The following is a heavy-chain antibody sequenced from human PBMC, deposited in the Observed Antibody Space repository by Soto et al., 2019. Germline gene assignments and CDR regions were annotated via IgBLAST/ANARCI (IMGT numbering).Heavy chain of an antibody. CDR2: IIPIFGTA. J-gene: IGHJ6*02. CDR3: ARATPAGPSHYYYYYGMDV. D-gene: IGHD2-15*01. Sequence: SVKVSCKASGGTFSSYAISWVRQAPGQGLEWMGGIIPIFGTANYAQKFQGRVTITADKSTSTAYMELSSLRSEDTAVYYCARATPAGPSHYYYYYGMDVWGQGTTVTVSS. CDR1: GGTFSSYA. V-gene: IGHV1-69*06.